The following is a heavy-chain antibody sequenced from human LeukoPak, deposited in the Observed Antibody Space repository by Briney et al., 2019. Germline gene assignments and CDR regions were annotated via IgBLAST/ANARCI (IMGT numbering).Heavy chain of an antibody. CDR1: GYTFTSYD. CDR2: MNPNSGNT. J-gene: IGHJ5*02. CDR3: ARVSRRITIFGVVISRWFDP. Sequence: ASVKVSCKASGYTFTSYDVNWVRQATGQGLEWMGWMNPNSGNTGYAQKFQGRVTITRNTSISTAYMELSSLRSEDTAVYYCARVSRRITIFGVVISRWFDPWGQGTLVTVSS. V-gene: IGHV1-8*03. D-gene: IGHD3-3*01.